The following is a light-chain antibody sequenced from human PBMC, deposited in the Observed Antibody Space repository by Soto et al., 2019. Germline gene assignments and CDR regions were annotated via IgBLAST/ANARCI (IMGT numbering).Light chain of an antibody. CDR1: QSISTW. CDR2: QAS. Sequence: DIQMTQSTSTLSASIGDRVTITCRTSQSISTWLAGFQQKPGKAPNLLIYQASSLESGVPSGFSGSGFGTEVTLAISTLEADYFGAYFCRQYKSSPLTCGGGTKVEIK. J-gene: IGKJ4*01. CDR3: RQYKSSPLT. V-gene: IGKV1-5*03.